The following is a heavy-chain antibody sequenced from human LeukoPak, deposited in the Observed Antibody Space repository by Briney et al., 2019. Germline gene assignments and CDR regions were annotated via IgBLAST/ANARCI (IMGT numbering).Heavy chain of an antibody. CDR2: IRFDGTKT. V-gene: IGHV3-30*02. Sequence: GGSLRLSCETSGFDFSRNGMHWVRQAPGKGLEWVSFIRFDGTKTFYGDSVRGRFTISRDNSKNTLYLQLNSLRVDDTAVYYCVRDVDDVTSNYYHIPHDWGQGILVSVSS. CDR1: GFDFSRNG. J-gene: IGHJ4*02. CDR3: VRDVDDVTSNYYHIPHD. D-gene: IGHD3-9*01.